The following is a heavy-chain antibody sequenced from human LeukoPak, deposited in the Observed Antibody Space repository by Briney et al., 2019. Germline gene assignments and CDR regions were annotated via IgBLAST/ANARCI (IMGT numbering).Heavy chain of an antibody. Sequence: ASVKVSCKTSGYTFTGYDINWVRQAPGQGLEWMGWMNPNSGNTGYAQKFQGRVTMTRNTSISTAYMELSSLRSEDTAVYYCARGRSSYSSSWYIHWGQGTLVTVSS. CDR2: MNPNSGNT. D-gene: IGHD6-13*01. J-gene: IGHJ4*02. CDR3: ARGRSSYSSSWYIH. V-gene: IGHV1-8*01. CDR1: GYTFTGYD.